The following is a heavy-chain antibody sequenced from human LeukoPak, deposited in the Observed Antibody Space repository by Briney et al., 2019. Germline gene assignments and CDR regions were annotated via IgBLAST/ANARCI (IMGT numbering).Heavy chain of an antibody. J-gene: IGHJ4*02. D-gene: IGHD7-27*01. CDR2: ISGYNGNT. CDR3: ARDSPQLGIRTFDY. CDR1: GYTFTSYG. Sequence: VASVKVSCKASGYTFTSYGISWVRQAPGQGLEWMGWISGYNGNTKYAPKLQGRVTMTTDTSTSTAYMELRSLRSDDTAVYYCARDSPQLGIRTFDYWGQGTLVTVSS. V-gene: IGHV1-18*04.